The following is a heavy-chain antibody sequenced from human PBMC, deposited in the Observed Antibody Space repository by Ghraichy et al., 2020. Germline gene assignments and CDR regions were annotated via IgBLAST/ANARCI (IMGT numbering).Heavy chain of an antibody. V-gene: IGHV3-30-3*01. D-gene: IGHD3-16*02. CDR1: GFTFRSYA. J-gene: IGHJ4*02. CDR3: ARGGNIWGTYRDYYDN. Sequence: GGSLRLSCAASGFTFRSYAMHWVRQAPGKGLEWVAVISSDGSSKYYADSVRGRFTISRDNSENTLSLQVNSLRVEDTAVYYCARGGNIWGTYRDYYDNWGQGTLVTVSS. CDR2: ISSDGSSK.